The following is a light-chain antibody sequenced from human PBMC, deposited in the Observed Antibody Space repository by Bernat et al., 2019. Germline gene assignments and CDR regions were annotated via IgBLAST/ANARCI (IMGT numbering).Light chain of an antibody. Sequence: QSVLTQPPPVSGAPGQRGTISCPGSSSNIGAGYDVHWYQQLPGTAPKLLIYGNSNRPSGVPDRFSGSKSGTSASLAITGLQAEDEADYYCQSYDSSLSDSGVFGGGTKLTVL. CDR2: GNS. J-gene: IGLJ2*01. CDR3: QSYDSSLSDSGV. V-gene: IGLV1-40*01. CDR1: SSNIGAGYD.